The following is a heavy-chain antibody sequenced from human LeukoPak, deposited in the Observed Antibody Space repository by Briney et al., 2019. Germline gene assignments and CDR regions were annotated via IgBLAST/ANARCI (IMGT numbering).Heavy chain of an antibody. Sequence: GGSLRLSCEASGFTFSTFAMIWVRQPPGKGLEWVSSIFPSGGEIHYADSVRGRFTISRDNSKNTLYLQMNSLRAEDTAVYYCAKDRHAPGRYCSSTSCFPFDSWGQGTLVTVSS. CDR2: IFPSGGEI. CDR1: GFTFSTFA. CDR3: AKDRHAPGRYCSSTSCFPFDS. D-gene: IGHD2-2*01. V-gene: IGHV3-23*01. J-gene: IGHJ5*01.